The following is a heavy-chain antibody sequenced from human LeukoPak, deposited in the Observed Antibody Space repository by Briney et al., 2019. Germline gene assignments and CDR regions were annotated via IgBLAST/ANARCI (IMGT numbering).Heavy chain of an antibody. CDR3: ARVRDSFGMHDAFDI. V-gene: IGHV4-59*11. CDR1: GGSISSHY. D-gene: IGHD3-16*01. CDR2: IYYSGST. J-gene: IGHJ3*02. Sequence: SETLSLTCTVSGGSISSHYWSWIRQPPGKGLEWIGYIYYSGSTNYNPSLKSRVTKSVDTSKNQFSLKLSSVTAADTAVYYCARVRDSFGMHDAFDIWGQGTMVTVSS.